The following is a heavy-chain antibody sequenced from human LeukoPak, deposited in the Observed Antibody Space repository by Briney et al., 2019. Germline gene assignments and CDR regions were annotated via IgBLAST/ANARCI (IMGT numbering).Heavy chain of an antibody. D-gene: IGHD2-15*01. CDR1: GYTFTGYY. CDR2: INPNSGGT. CDR3: AREPGGFRKYLAY. Sequence: ASVKVSCKASGYTFTGYYMHWVRQAPGQGLEWMGWINPNSGGTNYAQKFRGRVTMTRDTSISTAYMEMSSLKSEDTAVYYCAREPGGFRKYLAYWGQGALVTVSS. V-gene: IGHV1-2*02. J-gene: IGHJ4*02.